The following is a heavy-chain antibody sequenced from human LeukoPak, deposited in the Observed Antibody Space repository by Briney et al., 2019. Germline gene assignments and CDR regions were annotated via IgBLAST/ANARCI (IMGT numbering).Heavy chain of an antibody. D-gene: IGHD3-3*01. CDR1: GFTFSSYS. Sequence: GGSLRLSCAASGFTFSSYSMNWVRQAPGKGLEWVSSISSSSSYIYYADSAKGRFTISRDSAKNSLYLQMNSLRAEDTAVYYCARDGIRFLEWLSYYFDYWGQGTLVTVSS. CDR2: ISSSSSYI. V-gene: IGHV3-21*01. J-gene: IGHJ4*02. CDR3: ARDGIRFLEWLSYYFDY.